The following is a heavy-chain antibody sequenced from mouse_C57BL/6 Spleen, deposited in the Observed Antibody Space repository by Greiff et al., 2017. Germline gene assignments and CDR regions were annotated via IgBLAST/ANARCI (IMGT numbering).Heavy chain of an antibody. CDR3: ARGTRYAMDY. J-gene: IGHJ4*01. CDR1: GYTFTSYW. D-gene: IGHD3-3*01. CDR2: IYPSDSET. Sequence: QVQLQQPGAELVRPGSSVKLSCKASGYTFTSYWMDWVQQRPGQGLEWIGNIYPSDSETHYNQKFKDKATLTVDKSSSTAYMQLSSLTSEDSAVYICARGTRYAMDYWGQGTSVTVSS. V-gene: IGHV1-61*01.